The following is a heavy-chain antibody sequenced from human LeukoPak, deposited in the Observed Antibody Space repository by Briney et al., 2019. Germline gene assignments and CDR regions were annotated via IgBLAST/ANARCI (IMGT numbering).Heavy chain of an antibody. V-gene: IGHV3-11*03. D-gene: IGHD3-3*01. J-gene: IGHJ6*02. CDR2: ISSSSSYT. CDR3: ARSPILRFLEWLSYGMDV. CDR1: GFTFSDYY. Sequence: NPGGSLRLSCAASGFTFSDYYMSWIRQAPGKGLEWVSYISSSSSYTNYADSVKGRFTISRDNAKNSLYLQMNSLRAEDTAVYYCARSPILRFLEWLSYGMDVWGQGTTVTVSS.